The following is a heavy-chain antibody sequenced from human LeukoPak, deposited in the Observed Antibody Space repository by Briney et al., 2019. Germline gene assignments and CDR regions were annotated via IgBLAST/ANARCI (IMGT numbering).Heavy chain of an antibody. CDR2: ISSSSSYI. Sequence: GGSLRLSCAASGFTFSSYSMNWVRQAPGKGLEWVSSISSSSSYIYYADSVKGRFTISRDNAKNSLYLQMSSLRAEDTAVYYCAREKLLYYYDSSGNDAFDIWGQGTMVTVSS. V-gene: IGHV3-21*01. CDR1: GFTFSSYS. CDR3: AREKLLYYYDSSGNDAFDI. J-gene: IGHJ3*02. D-gene: IGHD3-22*01.